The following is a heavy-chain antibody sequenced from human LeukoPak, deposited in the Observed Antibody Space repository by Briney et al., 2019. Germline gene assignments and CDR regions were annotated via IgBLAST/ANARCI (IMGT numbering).Heavy chain of an antibody. V-gene: IGHV1-8*01. CDR2: MNPNSGNT. D-gene: IGHD6-19*01. J-gene: IGHJ4*02. CDR1: GYTFTSYD. CDR3: ARGMRSSDSGWYEGGGTDY. Sequence: GASVKVSCKASGYTFTSYDINWVRQATGQGLEWMGWMNPNSGNTGYAQKFQGRVTMTRNTSISTAYMELSSLRSEDTAVYYCARGMRSSDSGWYEGGGTDYWGQGTLVTVSS.